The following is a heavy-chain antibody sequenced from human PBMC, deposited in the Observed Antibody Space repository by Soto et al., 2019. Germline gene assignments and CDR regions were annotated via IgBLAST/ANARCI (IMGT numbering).Heavy chain of an antibody. CDR1: GFDFTYYA. CDR2: MSSDGSKI. CDR3: GKDEGVGGILGLFDY. J-gene: IGHJ4*02. V-gene: IGHV3-30*18. Sequence: QVQLVESGGGAVQPGESLRLSCVASGFDFTYYAMHWVRQAPGKGLESVAVMSSDGSKIHHTDSVKGRFTISRENSENTQYPQMNSLRKEDIAVHFCGKDEGVGGILGLFDYWGQGTLVSVSS. D-gene: IGHD3-10*01.